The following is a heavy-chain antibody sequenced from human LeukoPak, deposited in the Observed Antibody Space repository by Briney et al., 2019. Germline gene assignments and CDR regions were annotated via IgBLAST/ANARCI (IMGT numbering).Heavy chain of an antibody. Sequence: NTSQTLSLTCTVSGGSISSYYWSWIRQPPGKGLEWIGYIYYSGSTNYNPSLKSRVTISVDTSKNQFSLKLSSVTAADTAVYYCARGGEDGYNLLTFDYWGQGTLVTVSS. V-gene: IGHV4-59*08. J-gene: IGHJ4*02. CDR2: IYYSGST. CDR3: ARGGEDGYNLLTFDY. D-gene: IGHD5-24*01. CDR1: GGSISSYY.